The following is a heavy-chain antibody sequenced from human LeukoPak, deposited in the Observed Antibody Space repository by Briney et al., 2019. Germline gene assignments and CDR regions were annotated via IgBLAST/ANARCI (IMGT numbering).Heavy chain of an antibody. D-gene: IGHD3-10*01. CDR3: ARVPRLYYYGSGRRYNWFDP. V-gene: IGHV4-34*01. J-gene: IGHJ5*02. CDR1: GGSFSGYY. CDR2: INHSGST. Sequence: PSETLSLTCAVYGGSFSGYYWSWIRQPSGKGLEWIGEINHSGSTNYNPSLKSRVTISVDTSKNQFSLKLSSVTAADTAVYYCARVPRLYYYGSGRRYNWFDPWGQGTLVTVSS.